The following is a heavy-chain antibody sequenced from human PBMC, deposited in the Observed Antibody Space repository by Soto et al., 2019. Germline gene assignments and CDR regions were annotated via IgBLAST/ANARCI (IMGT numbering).Heavy chain of an antibody. D-gene: IGHD2-15*01. V-gene: IGHV4-34*01. Sequence: QVQLQQWGAGLLKPSETLSLTCAVYGGSFSGYYWSWIRQPPGKGLEWIGEINHSGSTNYNPSLKSRVTRSVDTSKNQFSLKLGSVTAADTAVYYCASTGMVVAAQYGAFDIWGQGTMVTVSS. CDR1: GGSFSGYY. CDR2: INHSGST. CDR3: ASTGMVVAAQYGAFDI. J-gene: IGHJ3*02.